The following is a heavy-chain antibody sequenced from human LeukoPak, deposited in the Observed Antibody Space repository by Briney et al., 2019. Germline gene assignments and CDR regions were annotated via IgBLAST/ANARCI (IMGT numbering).Heavy chain of an antibody. D-gene: IGHD6-13*01. J-gene: IGHJ4*02. V-gene: IGHV4-39*07. Sequence: SETLSLTCTVSGGSISSSSYYWGWIRQPPGTGLEWIGSIYYSGSTYYNPSLKSRVTISVYTSKNQFSLKLSSVTAADTAVYYCARRKGMYSSSYRQGAGFDYWGQGTLVTVSS. CDR2: IYYSGST. CDR3: ARRKGMYSSSYRQGAGFDY. CDR1: GGSISSSSYY.